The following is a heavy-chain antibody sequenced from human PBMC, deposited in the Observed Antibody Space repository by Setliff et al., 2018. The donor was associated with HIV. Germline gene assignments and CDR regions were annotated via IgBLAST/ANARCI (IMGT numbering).Heavy chain of an antibody. V-gene: IGHV4-34*01. Sequence: SETLSLTCAVYGGSFSGYYWSWIRQTPGKGLEWIGEINQSGRTNNNPSLKSRVTMAVDTPKNQFSLNLTSVTAADRAIYYCARHATYYNFFESWGQGTLVTVSS. D-gene: IGHD3-10*01. CDR2: INQSGRT. CDR1: GGSFSGYY. J-gene: IGHJ5*01. CDR3: ARHATYYNFFES.